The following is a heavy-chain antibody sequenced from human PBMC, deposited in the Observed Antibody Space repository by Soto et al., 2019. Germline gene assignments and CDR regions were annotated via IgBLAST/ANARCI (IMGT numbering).Heavy chain of an antibody. CDR2: IYWDDDK. CDR1: GFSLANRGVG. Sequence: SGPTLVNPTETLTLTCTFSGFSLANRGVGVGWIRQPPGKALEWLAVIYWDDDKRYSPSLKTRLILTKDTPKNQVVLTMTNMDSVDTATYFCAHIVITFGGVVADDAFDVWGQGTMVTVSS. CDR3: AHIVITFGGVVADDAFDV. J-gene: IGHJ3*01. D-gene: IGHD3-16*02. V-gene: IGHV2-5*02.